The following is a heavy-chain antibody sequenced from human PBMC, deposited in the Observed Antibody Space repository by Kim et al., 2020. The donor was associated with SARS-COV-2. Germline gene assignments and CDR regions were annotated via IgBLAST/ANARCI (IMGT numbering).Heavy chain of an antibody. CDR1: GFTFTSSA. V-gene: IGHV1-58*02. D-gene: IGHD6-19*01. J-gene: IGHJ4*02. Sequence: SVKVSCKASGFTFTSSAMQWVRQARGQRLAWIGWIVVGSGNTNYAQKFQERVTIPRDMSTSTAYMELSSLRSEDPAVYYCSAVGAVAGPFDDWGQGTLVTVSS. CDR2: IVVGSGNT. CDR3: SAVGAVAGPFDD.